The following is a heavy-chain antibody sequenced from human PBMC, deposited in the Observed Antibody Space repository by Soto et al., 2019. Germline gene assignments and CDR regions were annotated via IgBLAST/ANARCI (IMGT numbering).Heavy chain of an antibody. CDR1: RGSISRSSYY. D-gene: IGHD3-9*01. Sequence: QLQLQESGPGLVKPSETLSLTCTVSRGSISRSSYYWGWIRQPPGKGLEWIGSIYYSGSTYYNPSLKSRVTISVDTSKNQFSLKLSSVTAADTAVYYCARHKVHDILTGAFDYWGQGTLVTVSS. V-gene: IGHV4-39*01. CDR3: ARHKVHDILTGAFDY. CDR2: IYYSGST. J-gene: IGHJ4*02.